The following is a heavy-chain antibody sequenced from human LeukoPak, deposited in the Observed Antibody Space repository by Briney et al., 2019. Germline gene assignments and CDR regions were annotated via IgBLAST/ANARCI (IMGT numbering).Heavy chain of an antibody. D-gene: IGHD6-13*01. V-gene: IGHV1-2*02. CDR2: INPNSGGT. Sequence: ASVKVSCKASGYTFTGYYMHWVRQAPGQGLEWMGWINPNSGGTNYAQKFQGRVTMTRDTSISTAYMELSRLRSDDTAVYYCARDRRVYSSSWYVPNYWGQGTLVTVSS. CDR1: GYTFTGYY. J-gene: IGHJ4*02. CDR3: ARDRRVYSSSWYVPNY.